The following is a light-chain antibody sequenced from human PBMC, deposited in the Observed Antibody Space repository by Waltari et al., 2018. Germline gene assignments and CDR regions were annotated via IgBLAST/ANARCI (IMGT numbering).Light chain of an antibody. V-gene: IGKV3-15*01. Sequence: DIGMTQSPGTLSASPGDSATLSCSVSQTVSTNLAWYQQKPGQAPRLLIYDASTRVTCVPARFSGSGSGTDFTLTIASLQSEDFGVYYCQQYADLPPYNFGQGTKLEI. CDR2: DAS. CDR1: QTVSTN. CDR3: QQYADLPPYN. J-gene: IGKJ2*01.